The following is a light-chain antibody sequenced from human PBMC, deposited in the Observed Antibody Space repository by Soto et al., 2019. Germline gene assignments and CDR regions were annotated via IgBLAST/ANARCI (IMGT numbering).Light chain of an antibody. CDR1: QSVSGSY. V-gene: IGKV3-20*01. CDR2: GAS. J-gene: IGKJ2*01. CDR3: QQYGSSLYT. Sequence: EIVLTQSPGTLSLSPGERATLSCRASQSVSGSYLAWYQQKPGQAPRLLIYGASSRATGIPDRFSGSGSGTDFTLTICRLEHEDFAVYYCQQYGSSLYTFGQGTKLEIK.